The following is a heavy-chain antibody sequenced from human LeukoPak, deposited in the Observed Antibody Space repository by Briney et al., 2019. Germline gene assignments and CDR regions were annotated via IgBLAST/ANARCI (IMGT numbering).Heavy chain of an antibody. J-gene: IGHJ6*03. Sequence: SETLSLTCTVSGGSISSGSYYWSWIRQPAGKGLEWIGRIYTSGSTNYNPSLKSRVTISVDTSKNQFSLKLSSVTAADTAVYYCARTNYYYYMDVWGKGTTVTISS. CDR2: IYTSGST. V-gene: IGHV4-61*02. CDR1: GGSISSGSYY. CDR3: ARTNYYYYMDV.